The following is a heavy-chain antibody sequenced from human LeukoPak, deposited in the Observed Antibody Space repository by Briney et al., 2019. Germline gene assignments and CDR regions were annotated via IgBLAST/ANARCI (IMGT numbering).Heavy chain of an antibody. CDR3: ARGLSGSYHYFDY. J-gene: IGHJ4*02. CDR1: GFTVSSNY. CDR2: IYSGVST. Sequence: GGSLRLSCAVSGFTVSSNYMSCVRQAPGKGLGWGSVIYSGVSTYYADSVKGRFTISRDNSKNTLYPQVNSLRAEYTAVYYCARGLSGSYHYFDYWGQGTLVTVSS. V-gene: IGHV3-53*01. D-gene: IGHD1-26*01.